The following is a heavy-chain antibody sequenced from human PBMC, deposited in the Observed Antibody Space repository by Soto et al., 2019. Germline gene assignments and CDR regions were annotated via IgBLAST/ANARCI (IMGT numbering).Heavy chain of an antibody. CDR1: GYSFTSYW. CDR2: IHPGNSDT. V-gene: IGHV5-51*01. J-gene: IGHJ3*02. Sequence: GESLKISCKGSGYSFTSYWIGWVRQIPGEGLEWMGIIHPGNSDTRYSPSFQGQVTISGDKSISIPYLHMSSLKASDTAMYYCARPIHYDNSDSGSDAFDIWGQGTLVTVSS. CDR3: ARPIHYDNSDSGSDAFDI. D-gene: IGHD3-22*01.